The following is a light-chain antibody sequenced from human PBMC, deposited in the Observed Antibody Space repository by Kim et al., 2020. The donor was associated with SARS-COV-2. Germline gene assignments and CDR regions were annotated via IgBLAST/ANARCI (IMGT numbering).Light chain of an antibody. Sequence: DILMTQSPSTLSASVGDRVTITCRASQSVSSWLAWYQQKPGKAPKLLIYKASTLEGGVPSRFSGRGSGTEFTLTINSLQPDDFATYSCQQYDSHPYTFGQGTKLEI. J-gene: IGKJ2*01. CDR2: KAS. V-gene: IGKV1-5*03. CDR3: QQYDSHPYT. CDR1: QSVSSW.